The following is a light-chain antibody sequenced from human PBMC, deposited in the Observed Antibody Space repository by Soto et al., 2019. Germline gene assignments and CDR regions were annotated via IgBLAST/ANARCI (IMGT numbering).Light chain of an antibody. CDR1: SSDVGGYNY. J-gene: IGLJ1*01. CDR3: SSYTSNSTLV. V-gene: IGLV2-14*01. Sequence: QSALTQPASVSGSPGQSITISCTGTSSDVGGYNYVSWYQQHPGKAPKLMIYDVTNRPSGVSNRFSGSKSDNTASLTISGLQAEDEADYYCSSYTSNSTLVFGTGTKVTVL. CDR2: DVT.